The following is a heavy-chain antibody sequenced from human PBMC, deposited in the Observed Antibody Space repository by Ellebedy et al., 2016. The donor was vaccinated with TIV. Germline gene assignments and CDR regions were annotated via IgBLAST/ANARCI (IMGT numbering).Heavy chain of an antibody. V-gene: IGHV3-30-3*01. J-gene: IGHJ4*02. Sequence: GGSLRLSXAASGFTFSDYAMHWVRQTPAKGLEWVAVVSHAGSNEYYAGSVKVRFTISRDNSKNALYLQMISLRAEDTAVYYCARDETGRYCSSASCYQIDYWGQGTLVTVSS. CDR1: GFTFSDYA. CDR3: ARDETGRYCSSASCYQIDY. CDR2: VSHAGSNE. D-gene: IGHD2-2*01.